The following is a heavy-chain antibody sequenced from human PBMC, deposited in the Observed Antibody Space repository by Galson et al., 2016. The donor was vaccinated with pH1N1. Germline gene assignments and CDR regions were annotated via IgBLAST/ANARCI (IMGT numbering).Heavy chain of an antibody. CDR1: GYTLTSYD. CDR3: ARGPAYWYFDL. Sequence: SGYTLTSYDINWVRQATGQGLEWMGWMNPNNGNADYAPKFQGRVTLTRNASINTAYMELSSLTSEDTAVYYCARGPAYWYFDLWGRGTPVIVSS. V-gene: IGHV1-8*01. J-gene: IGHJ2*01. CDR2: MNPNNGNA.